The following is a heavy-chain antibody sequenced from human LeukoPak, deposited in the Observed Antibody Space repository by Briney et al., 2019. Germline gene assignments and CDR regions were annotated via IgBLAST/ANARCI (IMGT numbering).Heavy chain of an antibody. V-gene: IGHV4-34*01. J-gene: IGHJ4*02. CDR2: INHSGST. D-gene: IGHD5-12*01. Sequence: SETLSLTCAVYGGSFSGYYWSWIRQPPGKGLEWIGEINHSGSTNYNPSLKSRVTISVDTSKNQFSLKLSSVTAADTAVYFCARRIVATTHHFDYWGQGTLVTVSS. CDR3: ARRIVATTHHFDY. CDR1: GGSFSGYY.